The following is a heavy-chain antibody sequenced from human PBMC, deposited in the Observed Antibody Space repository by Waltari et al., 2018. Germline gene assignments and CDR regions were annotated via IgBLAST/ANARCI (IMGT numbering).Heavy chain of an antibody. Sequence: EVQLVESGGGLVQPGGSLRLSCAASGFTFSSYWMSWVRQAPGKGLEWVANIKQDGSGKYYVDSVKGRFTISRDNAKNSLYLQMNSLRAEDTAVYYCARLTMVRGVRFYYYYYYGMDVWGQGTTVTVSS. CDR3: ARLTMVRGVRFYYYYYYGMDV. D-gene: IGHD3-10*01. CDR1: GFTFSSYW. V-gene: IGHV3-7*01. J-gene: IGHJ6*02. CDR2: IKQDGSGK.